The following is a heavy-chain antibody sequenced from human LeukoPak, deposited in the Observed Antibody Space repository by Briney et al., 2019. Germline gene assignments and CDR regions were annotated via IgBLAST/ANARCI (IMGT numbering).Heavy chain of an antibody. Sequence: PGGSLRLSCAASGFTFSSYWMSWARQAPGKGLEWVANIKQDGSEKYYVDSVKGRFTISRDNAKNTLYLQMNSLRAEDTAVYYCARGFRWELKPWYFDLWGRGTLVTVSS. V-gene: IGHV3-7*01. J-gene: IGHJ2*01. CDR2: IKQDGSEK. D-gene: IGHD1-26*01. CDR3: ARGFRWELKPWYFDL. CDR1: GFTFSSYW.